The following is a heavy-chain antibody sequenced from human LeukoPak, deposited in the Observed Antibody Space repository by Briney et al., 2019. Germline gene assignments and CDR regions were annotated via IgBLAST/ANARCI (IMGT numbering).Heavy chain of an antibody. D-gene: IGHD3-10*01. V-gene: IGHV1-8*01. CDR3: ARGASRITMVRGRASGAFDI. J-gene: IGHJ3*02. CDR1: GYTFTSYD. Sequence: GASVKVSGKASGYTFTSYDINWVRQATGQGLEWMGWMNPNSGNTGYAQKFQGRVTMTRNTSISTAYMELSSLRSEDTAVYYCARGASRITMVRGRASGAFDIWGQGTMVTVSS. CDR2: MNPNSGNT.